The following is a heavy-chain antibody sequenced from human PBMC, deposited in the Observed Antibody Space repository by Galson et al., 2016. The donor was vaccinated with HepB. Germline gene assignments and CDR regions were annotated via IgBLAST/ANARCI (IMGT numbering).Heavy chain of an antibody. CDR3: VQGSTAPAV. Sequence: SLRLSCAASGFSFSQYAMSWVRQAPGKGLEWVTIIKGDSGYTQYADSVRGRFTTSRDNSKNTLSLQMNSLRAEDTAVYYCVQGSTAPAVWGKGTTVTVSS. V-gene: IGHV3-23*01. J-gene: IGHJ6*04. CDR2: IKGDSGYT. CDR1: GFSFSQYA. D-gene: IGHD1-26*01.